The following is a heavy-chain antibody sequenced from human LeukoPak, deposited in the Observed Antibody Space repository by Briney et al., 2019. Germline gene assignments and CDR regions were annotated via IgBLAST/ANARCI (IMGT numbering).Heavy chain of an antibody. D-gene: IGHD5-24*01. CDR1: GGSMRSYY. V-gene: IGHV4-59*08. CDR2: IYYSGGT. Sequence: SETLSLTCTVSGGSMRSYYWSWIRQPPGKGPEWIGYIYYSGGTNYNPSLKSRVTISADTSKNHFSLRLSSVTAADTAVYYCAKRDSYGMDVWGQGTTVTVSS. CDR3: AKRDSYGMDV. J-gene: IGHJ6*02.